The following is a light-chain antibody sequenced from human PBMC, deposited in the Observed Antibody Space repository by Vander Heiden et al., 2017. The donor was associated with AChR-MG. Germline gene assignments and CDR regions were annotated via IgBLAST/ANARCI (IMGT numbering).Light chain of an antibody. CDR2: DSY. V-gene: IGKV3D-20*01. CDR1: QSLSSSS. J-gene: IGKJ1*01. CDR3: QQDVTSPWT. Sequence: IVLTQSPATLSLSPGERATLSCGASQSLSSSSLAWYQLKPGLAPRLLISDSYRRATGIPERFSGSGSGADFTLTISRLEPEDFAVYYCQQDVTSPWTFGQGTKVEMK.